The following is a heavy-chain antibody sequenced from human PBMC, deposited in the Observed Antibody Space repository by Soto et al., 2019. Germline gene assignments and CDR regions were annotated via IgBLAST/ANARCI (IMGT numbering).Heavy chain of an antibody. CDR3: ASTQYGGSSSGPFDI. CDR2: IYHSGST. CDR1: GGSISSGGYS. V-gene: IGHV4-30-2*01. Sequence: PSETLSLTCAVSGGSISSGGYSWSWIRQPPGKGLEWIGYIYHSGSTYYNPSLKSRVTISVDRSKNQFSLKLSSVTAADTAVYYCASTQYGGSSSGPFDIWGQGTMVT. D-gene: IGHD2-15*01. J-gene: IGHJ3*02.